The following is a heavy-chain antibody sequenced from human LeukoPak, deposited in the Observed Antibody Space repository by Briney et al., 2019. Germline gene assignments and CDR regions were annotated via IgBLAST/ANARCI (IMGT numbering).Heavy chain of an antibody. J-gene: IGHJ5*02. Sequence: GASVKVSCKASGGTFSSYAISWVRQAPGQGLEWMGGIIPIFGTANYAQKFQGRVTITADGSTSTAYMELSSLRSEDTAVYYCAKGAAAGTYNWFDPWGQGTLVTVSS. CDR2: IIPIFGTA. V-gene: IGHV1-69*13. CDR3: AKGAAAGTYNWFDP. D-gene: IGHD6-13*01. CDR1: GGTFSSYA.